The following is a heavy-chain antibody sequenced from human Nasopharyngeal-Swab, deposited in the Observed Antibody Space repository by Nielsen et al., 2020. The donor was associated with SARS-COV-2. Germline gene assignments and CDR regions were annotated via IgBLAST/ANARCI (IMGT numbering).Heavy chain of an antibody. CDR2: VSYSGPT. CDR1: GGSLSSSHYY. CDR3: GRLTKTTVTRRLYFDY. Sequence: SETLSLTCTVSGGSLSSSHYYWGRIRQPPGKGLEWIGTVSYSGPTYYNPSLKSRVTMSVDTSKNHFSLRLSSVTAADTAVYYCGRLTKTTVTRRLYFDYWGQGTLVTVSS. D-gene: IGHD4-11*01. V-gene: IGHV4-39*02. J-gene: IGHJ4*02.